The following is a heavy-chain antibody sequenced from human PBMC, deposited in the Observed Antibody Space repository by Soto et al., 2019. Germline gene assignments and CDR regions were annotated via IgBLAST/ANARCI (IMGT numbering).Heavy chain of an antibody. V-gene: IGHV1-69*13. CDR1: GGTFRSYA. Sequence: SVKVSCKASGGTFRSYAINWVRQAPGQGLEWMGGIIPMFGKPNYAEKLMGRVTISAXXXXRXAXMXVTRLKSEDTAVYYCARSMGTNYFYSMDVWG. CDR2: IIPMFGKP. D-gene: IGHD2-8*01. CDR3: ARSMGTNYFYSMDV. J-gene: IGHJ6*02.